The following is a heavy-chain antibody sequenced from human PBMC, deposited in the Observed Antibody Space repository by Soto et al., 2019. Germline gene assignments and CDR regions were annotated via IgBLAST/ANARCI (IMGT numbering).Heavy chain of an antibody. CDR2: ISWNSGSI. Sequence: EVQLVESGGGLVQPGRSLRLSCAASGFTFDDYAMHWVRQAPGKGLEWVSGISWNSGSIGYADSVKGRFTISRDNAKXXXXLXXXXLXAEDTALYYCAKDMSAVAGTALGYWGQGTLVTVSS. J-gene: IGHJ4*02. D-gene: IGHD6-19*01. CDR1: GFTFDDYA. V-gene: IGHV3-9*01. CDR3: AKDMSAVAGTALGY.